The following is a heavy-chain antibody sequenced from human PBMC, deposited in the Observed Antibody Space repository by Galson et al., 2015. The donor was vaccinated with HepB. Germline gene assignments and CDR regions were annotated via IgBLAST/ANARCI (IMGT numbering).Heavy chain of an antibody. CDR1: GYTFTGYY. CDR2: INPNSGGT. V-gene: IGHV1-2*02. CDR3: ARDWGVEYQLLYED. Sequence: QSGAEVKESGASVKVSCKASGYTFTGYYMHWVRQAPGQGLEWMGWINPNSGGTNYAQKFQGRVTMTRDTSISTAYMELSRLRSDDTAVYYCARDWGVEYQLLYEDWGQGTLVTVSS. J-gene: IGHJ4*02. D-gene: IGHD2-2*02.